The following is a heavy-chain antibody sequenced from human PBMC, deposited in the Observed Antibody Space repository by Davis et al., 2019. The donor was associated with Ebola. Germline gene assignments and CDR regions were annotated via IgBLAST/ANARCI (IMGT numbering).Heavy chain of an antibody. CDR2: INHSGST. J-gene: IGHJ4*02. CDR3: ARAQRYSSSSRFNY. CDR1: GFTFSSYS. D-gene: IGHD6-6*01. V-gene: IGHV4-34*01. Sequence: MPGGSLRLSCAASGFTFSSYSMNWVRQAPGKGLEWIGEINHSGSTNYNPSLKSRVTISVDTSKNQFSLKLSSVTAADTAVYYCARAQRYSSSSRFNYWGQGTLVTVSS.